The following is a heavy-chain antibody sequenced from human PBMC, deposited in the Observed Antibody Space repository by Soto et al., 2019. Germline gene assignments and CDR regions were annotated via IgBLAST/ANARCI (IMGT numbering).Heavy chain of an antibody. CDR1: GFTFSSYA. J-gene: IGHJ3*02. V-gene: IGHV3-23*01. CDR3: AARFDSGGWYYGAFDI. CDR2: MSGDGGRT. D-gene: IGHD6-19*01. Sequence: GGSLRLSCAASGFTFSSYAMNWVRQAPGKGLEWVSGMSGDGGRTYYADSVKGRFTISRDNFKNTLFLQMNSLRAEDTAVYYCAARFDSGGWYYGAFDIWGQGTMVTVSS.